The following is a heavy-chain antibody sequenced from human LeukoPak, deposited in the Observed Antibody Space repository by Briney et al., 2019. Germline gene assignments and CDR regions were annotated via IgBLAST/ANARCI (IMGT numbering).Heavy chain of an antibody. Sequence: PGGSLRLSCAAYGFTFSHYSMHWVRQAPGKGLEYVSAIISNGGSTHYADSVKGRFTISRDNSKNTLYLQMDSLRAEDMAVYYCARTTMGATIANFYYYHMDFWGKGATVTVSS. J-gene: IGHJ6*03. CDR1: GFTFSHYS. CDR2: IISNGGST. V-gene: IGHV3-64*02. CDR3: ARTTMGATIANFYYYHMDF. D-gene: IGHD1-14*01.